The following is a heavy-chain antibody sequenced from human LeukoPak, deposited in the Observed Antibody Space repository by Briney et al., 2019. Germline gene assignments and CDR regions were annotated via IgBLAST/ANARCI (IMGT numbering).Heavy chain of an antibody. J-gene: IGHJ4*02. CDR2: IYYSGST. CDR1: GGSISSGGYY. V-gene: IGHV4-31*03. D-gene: IGHD1-26*01. Sequence: SETLSLTCTVSGGSISSGGYYWSWIRQHPGKGLEWIGYIYYSGSTYYNPSLKSRVTISVDTSKNQFSLKLSSVTAADTAVYYCATRRWELLTGYYFDYWGQGTLVTVSS. CDR3: ATRRWELLTGYYFDY.